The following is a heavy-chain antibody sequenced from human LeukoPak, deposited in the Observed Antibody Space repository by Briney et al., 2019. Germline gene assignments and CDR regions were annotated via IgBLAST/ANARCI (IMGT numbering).Heavy chain of an antibody. CDR3: AKDAAGPEY. CDR1: GLTFSDYS. V-gene: IGHV3-23*01. D-gene: IGHD6-13*01. J-gene: IGHJ4*02. Sequence: PGGSLRLSCAASGLTFSDYSMTWVHQAPGKGLFWVSGISAGGGSTYYADSVKGRFTISRDNSRNTLYLQMNSLRAEDTAVYYCAKDAAGPEYWGQGTLVTVSS. CDR2: ISAGGGST.